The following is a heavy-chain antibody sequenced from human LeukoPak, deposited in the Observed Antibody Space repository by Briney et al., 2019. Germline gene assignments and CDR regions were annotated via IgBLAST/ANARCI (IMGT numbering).Heavy chain of an antibody. V-gene: IGHV5-51*01. D-gene: IGHD4-17*01. J-gene: IGHJ4*02. Sequence: GESLKISCKGSGYSFTSYWIGWVRQMPGKGLEWMGIIYPGDSDTRYSPSFQGQVTISADKSISTAYLQWSSLKASDTAMYYCARLPPLGDDYGDYVDYWGQGTLVTVSS. CDR2: IYPGDSDT. CDR1: GYSFTSYW. CDR3: ARLPPLGDDYGDYVDY.